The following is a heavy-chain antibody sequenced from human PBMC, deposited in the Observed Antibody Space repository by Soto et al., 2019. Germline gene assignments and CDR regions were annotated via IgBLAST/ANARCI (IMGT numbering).Heavy chain of an antibody. D-gene: IGHD3-16*02. J-gene: IGHJ6*03. CDR2: IIPILGIA. CDR3: ARAMITFGGVIVPSDYYYYYMDV. V-gene: IGHV1-69*02. CDR1: GGTFSSYT. Sequence: SVKVSCKASGGTFSSYTISWVRQAHGQGLEWMGRIIPILGIANYAQKFQGRVTITADKSTSTAYMELSSLRSEDTAVYYCARAMITFGGVIVPSDYYYYYMDVWGKGTTVTVSS.